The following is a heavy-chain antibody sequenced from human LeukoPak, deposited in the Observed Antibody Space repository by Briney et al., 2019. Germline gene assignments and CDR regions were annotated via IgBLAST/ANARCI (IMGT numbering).Heavy chain of an antibody. CDR1: GGSISSSNW. J-gene: IGHJ4*02. V-gene: IGHV4-4*02. CDR2: IYHSGST. D-gene: IGHD3-22*01. CDR3: ATYHDSSGYRFDY. Sequence: SETLSLTCAVSGGSISSSNWWSWVRQPPGKGLEWIGEIYHSGSTNYNPSLKSRVTISVDKSKNQFSLKLSSVTAADTAVYYCATYHDSSGYRFDYWGQGTLVTVSS.